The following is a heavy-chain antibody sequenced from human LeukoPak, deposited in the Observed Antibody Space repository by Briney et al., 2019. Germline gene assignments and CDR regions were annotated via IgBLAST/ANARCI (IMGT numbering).Heavy chain of an antibody. V-gene: IGHV4-39*07. D-gene: IGHD6-13*01. Sequence: SETLSLTCTVSGGSISSITYYWGWIRQPPGKGLEWVGHMYYRGNTFYNPSLKSRVTISVDTSKNQFSLKLSSVTAADTAVYYCARDRDSSSWYDLGYWGQGTLVTVSS. CDR1: GGSISSITYY. J-gene: IGHJ4*02. CDR3: ARDRDSSSWYDLGY. CDR2: MYYRGNT.